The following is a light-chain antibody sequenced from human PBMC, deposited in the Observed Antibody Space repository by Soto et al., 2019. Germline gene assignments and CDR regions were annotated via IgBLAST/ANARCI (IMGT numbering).Light chain of an antibody. Sequence: EIVMTQSPATLSVSPGERATLSCRASQSVSSNLAWYQQKPGQAPRLLIYGASTRATGIPARFSGSGSGTEFTLTISNLQSEDFAVYYCQQYNNWPPRGTFGQGTMVEIK. CDR2: GAS. V-gene: IGKV3-15*01. CDR3: QQYNNWPPRGT. J-gene: IGKJ1*01. CDR1: QSVSSN.